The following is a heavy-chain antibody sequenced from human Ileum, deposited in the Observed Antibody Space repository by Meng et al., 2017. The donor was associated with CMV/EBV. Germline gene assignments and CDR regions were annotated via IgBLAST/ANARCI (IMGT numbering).Heavy chain of an antibody. D-gene: IGHD3-3*01. J-gene: IGHJ4*01. V-gene: IGHV4-39*07. CDR3: ARNSYDFWSGYYSFFAY. CDR2: IYYSGST. Sequence: SETLSLTCTVSGGSISSSSYYWGWIRQPPGKGLEWIGSIYYSGSTYYNPSLKSRVTISVDTSKNQFSLKLSSVTAADTAVYYCARNSYDFWSGYYSFFAYWGHGKQVNVAS. CDR1: GGSISSSSYY.